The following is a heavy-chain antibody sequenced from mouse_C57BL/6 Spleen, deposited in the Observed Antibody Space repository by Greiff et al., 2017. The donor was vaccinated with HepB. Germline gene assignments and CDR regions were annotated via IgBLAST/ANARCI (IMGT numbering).Heavy chain of an antibody. CDR1: GFTFSSYT. Sequence: EVKLVESGGGLVKPGGSLKLSCAASGFTFSSYTMSWVRQTPEKRLEWVATISGGGGNTYYPDSVKGRFTISRDNAKNTLYLQMSSLRSEDTALYYCARLLPSWYFDVWGTGTTVTVSS. V-gene: IGHV5-9*01. CDR3: ARLLPSWYFDV. CDR2: ISGGGGNT. J-gene: IGHJ1*03.